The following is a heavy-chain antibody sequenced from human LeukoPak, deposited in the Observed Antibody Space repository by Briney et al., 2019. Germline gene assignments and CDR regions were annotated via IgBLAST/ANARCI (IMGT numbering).Heavy chain of an antibody. CDR2: INPNSGGT. CDR1: GYTFTGYY. Sequence: ASVKVSCKASGYTFTGYYMHWVRQAPGQGLEWMGWINPNSGGTNYAQKLQGRVTMTTDTSTSTAYMELRSLRSDDTAVYYCARDSPGSYGGRPDYWGQGTLVTVSS. V-gene: IGHV1-2*02. J-gene: IGHJ4*02. D-gene: IGHD1-26*01. CDR3: ARDSPGSYGGRPDY.